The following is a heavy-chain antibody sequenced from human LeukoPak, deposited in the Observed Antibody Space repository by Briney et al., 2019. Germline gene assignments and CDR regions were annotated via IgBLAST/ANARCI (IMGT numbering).Heavy chain of an antibody. CDR1: GGSFSGYY. Sequence: SETLSLTCAVYGGSFSGYYWSWIRQPPGKGLEWIGEINHSGSTNYNPSLKSRVTISVDTSKNQFSLKLSSVTAADTAVYYCARVGIAALYWFDPWGQGTLVIVSS. CDR3: ARVGIAALYWFDP. CDR2: INHSGST. V-gene: IGHV4-34*01. J-gene: IGHJ5*02. D-gene: IGHD6-6*01.